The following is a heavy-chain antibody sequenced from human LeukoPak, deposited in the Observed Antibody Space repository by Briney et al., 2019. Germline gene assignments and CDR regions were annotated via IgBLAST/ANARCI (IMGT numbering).Heavy chain of an antibody. D-gene: IGHD3-10*02. CDR1: GGSISNYY. Sequence: PSETLSLTCTVSGGSISNYYWNWIRQPAGKGLEWIGRIYTSGTTNYNPSLESRVSMSVDTSKNQFSLKLSSVTAADTAVYYCARDRHVGFDPWGQGTLVTVSS. V-gene: IGHV4-4*07. CDR2: IYTSGTT. CDR3: ARDRHVGFDP. J-gene: IGHJ5*02.